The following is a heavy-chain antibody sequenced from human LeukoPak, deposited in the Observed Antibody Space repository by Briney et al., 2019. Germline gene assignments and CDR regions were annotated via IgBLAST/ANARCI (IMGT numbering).Heavy chain of an antibody. J-gene: IGHJ4*02. CDR2: INPNSGGT. V-gene: IGHV1-2*06. D-gene: IGHD5-24*01. Sequence: GASVKVSCKASGYTFTGYYMHWVRQAPGQGLEWMGRINPNSGGTNYAQKFQGRVTMTRDTSISTAYMELSRLRSDDTAVYYCARTLLEMATIYFDYWGQGTLVTVSS. CDR3: ARTLLEMATIYFDY. CDR1: GYTFTGYY.